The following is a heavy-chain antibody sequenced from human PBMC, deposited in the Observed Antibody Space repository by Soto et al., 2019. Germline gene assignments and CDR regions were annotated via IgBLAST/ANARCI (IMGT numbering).Heavy chain of an antibody. D-gene: IGHD3-10*01. J-gene: IGHJ6*02. Sequence: QVQLVQSGAEVKKPGASVKVSCKASGYTFTRYYINWVRQAPGQGLEWMGIINPATGITNYAQNFEGRITMTRDTSTSTVYMELSSLRSDDTAVYYCVRDRVSMDVWGHGTTVTVSS. CDR1: GYTFTRYY. CDR3: VRDRVSMDV. CDR2: INPATGIT. V-gene: IGHV1-46*01.